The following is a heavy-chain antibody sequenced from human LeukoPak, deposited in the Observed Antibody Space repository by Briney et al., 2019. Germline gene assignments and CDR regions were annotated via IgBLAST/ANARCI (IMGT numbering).Heavy chain of an antibody. CDR3: ARDEGYISPTHFDY. J-gene: IGHJ4*02. V-gene: IGHV3-30*04. CDR1: GFTFSSYT. Sequence: GGSLRLSCAASGFTFSSYTIHWVRQAPGKGLEWVAVISYDGSNKYYADSVKGRFTISRDNSKNTLYLQMNSLRAEDTAVYYCARDEGYISPTHFDYWGQGTLVTVSS. CDR2: ISYDGSNK. D-gene: IGHD6-13*01.